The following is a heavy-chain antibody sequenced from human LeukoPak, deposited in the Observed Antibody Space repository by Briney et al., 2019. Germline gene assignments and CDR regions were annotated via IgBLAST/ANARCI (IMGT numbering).Heavy chain of an antibody. V-gene: IGHV3-21*01. CDR1: EFTFSGYT. J-gene: IGHJ4*02. CDR3: ARAVAVDY. Sequence: PGGSLRLSCAASEFTFSGYTMNWDRQAPGKGLEWVSSISSSSYIYYADSVKGRFTISRDNAKNSLYLQMNSLRAEDTAVYYCARAVAVDYWGQGTLVTVSS. CDR2: ISSSSYI. D-gene: IGHD6-19*01.